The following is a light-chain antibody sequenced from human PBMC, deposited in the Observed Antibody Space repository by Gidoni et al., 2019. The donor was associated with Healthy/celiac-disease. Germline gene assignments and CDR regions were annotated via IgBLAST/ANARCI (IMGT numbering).Light chain of an antibody. Sequence: EIVLTQSPATLSLSPGERATLSCRARQSVSSYLAWYQQKPGQAPRLLIYDASNRATGMPARFSGRGSGTDFTLTISSLEPEDFAVYYCQQRSNWHPWTFGQGTKVEIK. V-gene: IGKV3-11*01. CDR1: QSVSSY. CDR3: QQRSNWHPWT. CDR2: DAS. J-gene: IGKJ1*01.